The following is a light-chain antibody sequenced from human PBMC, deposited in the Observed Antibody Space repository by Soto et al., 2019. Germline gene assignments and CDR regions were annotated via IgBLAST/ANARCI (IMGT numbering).Light chain of an antibody. CDR2: GVS. CDR1: QSVPSNF. Sequence: EIVLTQSPGTLSLSPGERATLSCRASQSVPSNFLAWYQQKPGQAPILLIYGVSRRATGIPDRFSGSGSGTDFTITISRLEPEDVALYYWQQYDSSWTFGQGTKVEIK. J-gene: IGKJ1*01. CDR3: QQYDSSWT. V-gene: IGKV3-20*01.